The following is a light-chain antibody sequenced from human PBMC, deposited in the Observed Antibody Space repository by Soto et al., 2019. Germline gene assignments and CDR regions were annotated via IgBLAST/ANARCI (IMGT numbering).Light chain of an antibody. Sequence: QSALTQPASVSGSPGQSVTISCTGTSSDVGAYKFVCWYQQHPGKAPKLIIYEVSNRPSGVSNRFSGSKSGNTASLTISGLQAEDEAHYYCSSYTTRSTLVFDGGTKLTVL. CDR1: SSDVGAYKF. V-gene: IGLV2-14*01. CDR3: SSYTTRSTLV. J-gene: IGLJ3*02. CDR2: EVS.